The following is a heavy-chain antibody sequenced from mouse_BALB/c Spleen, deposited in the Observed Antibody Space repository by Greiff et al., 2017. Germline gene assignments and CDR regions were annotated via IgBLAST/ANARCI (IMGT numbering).Heavy chain of an antibody. V-gene: IGHV14-3*02. Sequence: VQLQQSGAELMKPGASVKLSCTASGFNIKDTYMHWVKQRPEQGLEWIGRIDPANGNTKYDPKFQGKATITADTSSNTAYLQLSSLTSEDTAVYYCARWYGSSPYYFGYWGQGTTRTVSS. J-gene: IGHJ2*01. CDR1: GFNIKDTY. CDR3: ARWYGSSPYYFGY. CDR2: IDPANGNT. D-gene: IGHD1-1*01.